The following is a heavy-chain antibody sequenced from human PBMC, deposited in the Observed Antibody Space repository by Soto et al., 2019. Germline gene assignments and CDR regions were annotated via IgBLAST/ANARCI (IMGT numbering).Heavy chain of an antibody. CDR2: IVSGSDYT. J-gene: IGHJ4*02. Sequence: PGGSLRLSCAASGFTFSDYYMTWIRQAPGKGLEWVSFIVSGSDYTNYADPVKGRFTISRDNAKNSLYLEMNSLRVEDTAVYYCARLRASSWYLGGYFDYWGQGTLVTVSS. D-gene: IGHD6-13*01. CDR1: GFTFSDYY. CDR3: ARLRASSWYLGGYFDY. V-gene: IGHV3-11*06.